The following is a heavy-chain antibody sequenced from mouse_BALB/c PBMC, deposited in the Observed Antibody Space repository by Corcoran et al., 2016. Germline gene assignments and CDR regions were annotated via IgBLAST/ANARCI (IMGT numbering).Heavy chain of an antibody. D-gene: IGHD2-3*01. V-gene: IGHV14-3*02. CDR1: GFNIKDTY. Sequence: EVQLQQSGAELVKPGASVKLSCTASGFNIKDTYMHWVKQRPEQGLEWIGRIDPANGNTKYDPKFQGKATITADTASNTAYLQPSSLTSEDTAVYYCAGWVTTAYWGQGTLVTVSA. CDR2: IDPANGNT. CDR3: AGWVTTAY. J-gene: IGHJ3*01.